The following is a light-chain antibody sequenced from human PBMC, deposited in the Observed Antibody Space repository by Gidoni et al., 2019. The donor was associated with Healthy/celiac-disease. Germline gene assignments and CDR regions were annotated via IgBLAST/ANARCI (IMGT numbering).Light chain of an antibody. CDR1: QSLLHSDGQTY. CDR3: MQGIHLPLT. V-gene: IGKV2-29*02. CDR2: EVS. J-gene: IGKJ4*01. Sequence: IVMTQTPLSLSVTPGQPASIACKSSQSLLHSDGQTYLYWYLQKPGQSPQLLIYEVSSRLSGVPDSVSGSGSGTDFTLKISRVEAEDVGVYYCMQGIHLPLTFGGGTKVEIK.